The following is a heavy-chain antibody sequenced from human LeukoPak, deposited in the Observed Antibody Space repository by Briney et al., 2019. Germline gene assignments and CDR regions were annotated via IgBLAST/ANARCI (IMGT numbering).Heavy chain of an antibody. CDR1: GGSFSGYY. CDR3: ARHSSYYGNFDY. Sequence: PSETLSLTCAVYGGSFSGYYWSWIRQPPGRGLEWIGEINHSGSSYYNPSLKSRVTISVDTSKNQFSLKLSSVTAADTAVYYCARHSSYYGNFDYWGQGTLVTVSS. V-gene: IGHV4-34*01. J-gene: IGHJ4*02. CDR2: INHSGSS. D-gene: IGHD3-10*01.